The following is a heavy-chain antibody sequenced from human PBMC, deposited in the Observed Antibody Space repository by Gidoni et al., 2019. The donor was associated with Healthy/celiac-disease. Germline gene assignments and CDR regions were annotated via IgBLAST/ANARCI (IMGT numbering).Heavy chain of an antibody. V-gene: IGHV6-1*01. Sequence: QVQLQQSGPGLVKPSQTLSLTCAISGDRVSSNSAAWNWIRQSPSRGLEWLGRTYYRSKCYNDYSVSVKSRITLNPATSKNQFSLQLNSVTPEDTAVYYCARGGGSGWPHYYYYGMDVWGQGTTVTVSS. CDR1: GDRVSSNSAA. CDR2: TYYRSKCYN. CDR3: ARGGGSGWPHYYYYGMDV. J-gene: IGHJ6*02. D-gene: IGHD6-19*01.